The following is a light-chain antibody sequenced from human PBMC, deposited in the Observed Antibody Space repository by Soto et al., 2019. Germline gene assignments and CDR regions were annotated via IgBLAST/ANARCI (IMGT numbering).Light chain of an antibody. J-gene: IGKJ4*01. CDR3: QQRSNWPPLT. V-gene: IGKV3-11*01. Sequence: DIVLTQSPSTLSLSPGERATLSCRASQGVRSYLAWYQQKPGQAPRLLIYDASNRATGIPARFSGSGSGTDFTLTISSLEPEDFAVYYCQQRSNWPPLTFGGGTKVEIK. CDR2: DAS. CDR1: QGVRSY.